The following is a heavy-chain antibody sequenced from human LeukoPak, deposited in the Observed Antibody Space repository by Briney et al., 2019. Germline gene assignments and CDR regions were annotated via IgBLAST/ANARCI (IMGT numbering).Heavy chain of an antibody. CDR3: AKLVGATSDWFDP. CDR1: GFTFSSYW. CDR2: INQDESSK. D-gene: IGHD1-26*01. V-gene: IGHV3-7*01. J-gene: IGHJ5*02. Sequence: GGSLRLSCAVSGFTFSSYWMGWVRQAPGKGLAWVANINQDESSKYYEDSVKGRFTISRDNADNSLYLQMNSLRAEDTAVYYCAKLVGATSDWFDPWGQGTLVTVSS.